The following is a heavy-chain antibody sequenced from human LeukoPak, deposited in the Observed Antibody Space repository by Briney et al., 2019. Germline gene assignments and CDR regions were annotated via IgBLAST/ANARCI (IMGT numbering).Heavy chain of an antibody. CDR2: ISSSGSTI. D-gene: IGHD3-10*01. CDR3: ARVTEGITMIRGVIGAFDI. V-gene: IGHV3-48*03. J-gene: IGHJ3*02. Sequence: PGGSLRLSCAASGFTFSSYEMNWVSQARGKGLEWVSYISSSGSTIYYADSVKGRFTISRGNAKNSLYLQMNSLRAEDTAVYYCARVTEGITMIRGVIGAFDIWGQGTMVTVSS. CDR1: GFTFSSYE.